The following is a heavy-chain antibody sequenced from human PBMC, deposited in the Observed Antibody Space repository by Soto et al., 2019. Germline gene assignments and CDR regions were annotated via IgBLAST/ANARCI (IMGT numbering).Heavy chain of an antibody. J-gene: IGHJ5*02. V-gene: IGHV3-23*01. CDR1: GFTFSSYA. CDR3: ARNYGDFPYNWFDP. D-gene: IGHD4-17*01. Sequence: PGGSLRLSCAASGFTFSSYAMSWVRQAPGKGLEWVSAISGSGGSTYYADSVKGRFTISRDNSKNTLYLQMNSLRAEDTAVYYWARNYGDFPYNWFDPWGQGTLVTVSS. CDR2: ISGSGGST.